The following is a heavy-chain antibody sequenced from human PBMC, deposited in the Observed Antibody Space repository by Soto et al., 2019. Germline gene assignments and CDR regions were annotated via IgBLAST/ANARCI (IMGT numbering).Heavy chain of an antibody. Sequence: ASVKVSCKASGYTFTGYYMHWVRQAPGQGLEWMGWINPNSGGTNYAQKFQGWVTMTRDTSISTAYMELSRLRSDDTAVYYCARDRSYYDYVWGTYRYTFDIWGLGTMVTVS. V-gene: IGHV1-2*04. CDR3: ARDRSYYDYVWGTYRYTFDI. D-gene: IGHD3-16*02. CDR2: INPNSGGT. CDR1: GYTFTGYY. J-gene: IGHJ3*02.